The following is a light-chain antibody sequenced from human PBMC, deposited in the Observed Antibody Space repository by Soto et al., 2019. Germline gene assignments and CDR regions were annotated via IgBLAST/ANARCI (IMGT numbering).Light chain of an antibody. J-gene: IGKJ4*01. CDR1: QGVRSA. Sequence: AIQLTQSPSSLSASVGDRVTITCRASQGVRSALAWYQHKPGRGPRLLIYDASTLQSGVPSRFSGSGSGTEFTLTISSLQPADFATYYCQQFHSPALTFGGGTKLE. CDR3: QQFHSPALT. CDR2: DAS. V-gene: IGKV1-13*02.